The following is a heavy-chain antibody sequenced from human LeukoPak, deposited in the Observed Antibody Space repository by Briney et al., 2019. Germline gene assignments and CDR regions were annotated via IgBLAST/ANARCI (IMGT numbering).Heavy chain of an antibody. D-gene: IGHD1-26*01. CDR1: GYTFTNYG. J-gene: IGHJ4*02. V-gene: IGHV1-18*01. Sequence: GASVKVSCKASGYTFTNYGISWVRQAPGQRLEWTGWISTYSDRIKYAQNSQGRLTMTTDTSTSTAYMDLRGLTSDDTAMYYCARGSYYVHWGQGTLVTVSS. CDR2: ISTYSDRI. CDR3: ARGSYYVH.